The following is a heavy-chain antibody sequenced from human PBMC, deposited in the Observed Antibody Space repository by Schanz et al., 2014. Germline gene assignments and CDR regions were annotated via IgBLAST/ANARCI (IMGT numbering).Heavy chain of an antibody. CDR1: GFSFTTYA. CDR2: ISGSGGST. CDR3: AKDRSWDYDSSGYFDY. J-gene: IGHJ4*02. D-gene: IGHD3-22*01. Sequence: EVQLLESGGGLVQPGGSLRLSCASSGFSFTTYAMSWVRQAPGKGLEWVSAISGSGGSTYYADSVKGRFTISRDNSKSTLYLQMNSLRAEDTAVYYCAKDRSWDYDSSGYFDYWGQGTLVTVSS. V-gene: IGHV3-23*01.